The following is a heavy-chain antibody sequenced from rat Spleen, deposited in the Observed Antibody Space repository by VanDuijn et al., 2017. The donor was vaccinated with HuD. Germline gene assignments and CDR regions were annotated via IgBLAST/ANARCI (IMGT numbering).Heavy chain of an antibody. CDR2: ISTGGYNS. J-gene: IGHJ2*01. V-gene: IGHV5S11*01. D-gene: IGHD1-4*01. CDR1: GFTFSNYG. Sequence: EVQLVESGGGLVQPGRSLKLSCAASGFTFSNYGMAWVRQTPTKGLEWVASISTGGYNSYYRDSVKGRFTISRDDAKSTLYLQMDSLRSEETAAYYCARLKLTSRVSYYVDYWGQGVMVTGSS. CDR3: ARLKLTSRVSYYVDY.